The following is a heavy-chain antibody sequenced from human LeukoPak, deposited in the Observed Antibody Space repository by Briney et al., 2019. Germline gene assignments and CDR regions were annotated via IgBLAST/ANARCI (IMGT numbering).Heavy chain of an antibody. V-gene: IGHV1-69*13. D-gene: IGHD3-3*01. CDR2: IIPIFGTA. J-gene: IGHJ5*02. CDR1: GGTFNSYA. Sequence: ASVKVSCKASGGTFNSYAISWVRQAPGQGLEWMGGIIPIFGTANYAQKFQGRVTITADESTSTAYMELSSLRSEDTAVYYCARVQYDFWSGYYRSQGQFWFDPWGQGTLVTVSS. CDR3: ARVQYDFWSGYYRSQGQFWFDP.